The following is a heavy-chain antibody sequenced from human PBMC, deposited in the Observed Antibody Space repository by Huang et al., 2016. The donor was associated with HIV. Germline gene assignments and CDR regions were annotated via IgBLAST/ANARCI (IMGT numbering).Heavy chain of an antibody. D-gene: IGHD3-22*01. J-gene: IGHJ4*02. CDR1: GGSFRGYY. CDR2: IDHGGST. Sequence: QVQLQQWGAGLLKPSETLSLSCAVYGGSFRGYYWIWIRQPPGQGREWIGEIDHGGSTNYNPSLKSRVTRSVDTSKNQFALRLSSMTAADTAVFYCARAKNYYDSGGYYYVLDYWGQGTLVIVSS. CDR3: ARAKNYYDSGGYYYVLDY. V-gene: IGHV4-34*02.